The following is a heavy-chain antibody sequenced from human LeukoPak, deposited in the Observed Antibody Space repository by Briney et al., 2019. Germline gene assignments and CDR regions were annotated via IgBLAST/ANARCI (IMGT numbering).Heavy chain of an antibody. V-gene: IGHV3-64D*06. Sequence: GGSLRLSCSASGFTFSRYAMHWVRQAPGKGLEYVSAISANGGSTYYADPVKGRFTISRDNSKNTLSLQMSSLRAEDTAAYYCVKDDSYYYDSGGYPTWGQGTMVTVSS. CDR2: ISANGGST. D-gene: IGHD3-22*01. J-gene: IGHJ3*01. CDR1: GFTFSRYA. CDR3: VKDDSYYYDSGGYPT.